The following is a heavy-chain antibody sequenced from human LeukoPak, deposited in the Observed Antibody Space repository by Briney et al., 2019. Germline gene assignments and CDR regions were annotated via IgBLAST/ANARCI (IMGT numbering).Heavy chain of an antibody. CDR3: ARAGAVVDNWFDP. J-gene: IGHJ5*02. V-gene: IGHV1-2*02. CDR2: INPNSGGT. CDR1: GYTFTGYY. D-gene: IGHD2-15*01. Sequence: EASVKVSCKASGYTFTGYYMHWVRQAPGQGLEWMGWINPNSGGTNYAQKFQGRVTMTRDTSIGTAYMELNRLRSDDTAVYYCARAGAVVDNWFDPWGQGTLVTVSS.